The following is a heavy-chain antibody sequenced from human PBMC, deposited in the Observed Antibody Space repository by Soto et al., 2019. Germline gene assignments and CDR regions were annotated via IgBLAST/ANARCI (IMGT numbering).Heavy chain of an antibody. CDR1: GYSFTSYW. V-gene: IGHV5-10-1*01. J-gene: IGHJ6*02. CDR2: IDPSDSYT. Sequence: PGESLKISCKGSGYSFTSYWISWVRQMPGKGLEWMGRIDPSDSYTNYSPSFQGHVTISADKSISTAYLQWSSLKASDTAIYYCGSIIVVVPAAIRHYYYGMDAWGQGTTVTVSS. D-gene: IGHD2-2*02. CDR3: GSIIVVVPAAIRHYYYGMDA.